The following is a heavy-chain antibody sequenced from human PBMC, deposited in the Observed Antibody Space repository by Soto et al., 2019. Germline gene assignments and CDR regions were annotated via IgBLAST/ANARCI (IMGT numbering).Heavy chain of an antibody. D-gene: IGHD5-18*01. V-gene: IGHV4-31*03. J-gene: IGHJ4*02. CDR2: IYYSGST. CDR3: ARVRWDTAMAPDY. CDR1: GGSISSGGYY. Sequence: SETLSLTCTVSGGSISSGGYYWSWIRQHPGKGLEWIGYIYYSGSTYYNPSLKSRVTISVDTSKNQFSLKLSSVTAADTAVYYCARVRWDTAMAPDYWGQGTLVTSPQ.